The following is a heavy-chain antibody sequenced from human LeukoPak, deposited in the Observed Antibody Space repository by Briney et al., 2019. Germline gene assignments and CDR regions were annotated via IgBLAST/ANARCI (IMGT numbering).Heavy chain of an antibody. CDR3: ARRGYSDSSGYDY. J-gene: IGHJ4*02. D-gene: IGHD3-22*01. CDR2: ISGDSTDI. CDR1: GFTFKSYA. Sequence: GGSLRLSCATSGFTFKSYAMNCVRQCPGKGQEWVSSISGDSTDIYYADSLMGRSTISRDNAKNSLYLQINSLRAEDTAIYYCARRGYSDSSGYDYWGQGTLVTVSS. V-gene: IGHV3-21*01.